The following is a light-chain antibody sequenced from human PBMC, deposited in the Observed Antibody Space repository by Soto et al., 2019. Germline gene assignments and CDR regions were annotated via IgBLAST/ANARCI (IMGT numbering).Light chain of an antibody. CDR1: QIIGSF. CDR3: PQSTCYSIP. Sequence: GDRVTVTCPARQIIGSFLAWYQHPPGKPPKILIYDASTLESGVPSRFSGSGSRTEFPLPLFTLPPDDLSTSSSPQSTCYSIPFGPGTRLEI. J-gene: IGKJ5*01. CDR2: DAS. V-gene: IGKV1-5*01.